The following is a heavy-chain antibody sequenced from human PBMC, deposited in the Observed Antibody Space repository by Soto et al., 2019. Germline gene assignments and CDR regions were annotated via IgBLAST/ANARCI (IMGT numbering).Heavy chain of an antibody. CDR3: ARDLGGYCSGGSCYTPQGFDP. Sequence: ASVKDSCKASGYTFTGYYMHWVRQAPGQGLEWMGWINPNSGGTNYAQKFQGWVTMTRDTSISTAYMELSRLRSDDTAVYYCARDLGGYCSGGSCYTPQGFDPWGQGTLVTVSS. D-gene: IGHD2-15*01. V-gene: IGHV1-2*04. CDR2: INPNSGGT. CDR1: GYTFTGYY. J-gene: IGHJ5*02.